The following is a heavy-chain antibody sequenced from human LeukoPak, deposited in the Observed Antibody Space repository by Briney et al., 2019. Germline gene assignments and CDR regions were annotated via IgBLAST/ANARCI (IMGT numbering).Heavy chain of an antibody. J-gene: IGHJ6*04. V-gene: IGHV1-18*04. D-gene: IGHD3-10*01. Sequence: ASVKVSCKASGYTFTSYGISWVRQAPGQGLEWMGWISAYNGNTNYAQKLQGRVTMTTDTSTSTAYTELRSLRSDDTAVYYCARDSVTMVRGVIINYYYGMDVWGKGTTVTVSS. CDR1: GYTFTSYG. CDR3: ARDSVTMVRGVIINYYYGMDV. CDR2: ISAYNGNT.